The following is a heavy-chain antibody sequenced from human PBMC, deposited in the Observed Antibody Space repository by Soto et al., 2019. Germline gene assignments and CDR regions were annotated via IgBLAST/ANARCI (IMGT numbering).Heavy chain of an antibody. CDR2: ITPYFGTA. V-gene: IGHV1-69*12. J-gene: IGHJ2*01. Sequence: QVQLVQSGAEVKKPGSSVKVSCKASGGTFSKYAISWVRQAPGQGLEWMGGITPYFGTANYAQKFQGRVTITAEESISTAYMELSRMASEVTAVYYCDQTLVLAVPGPGRFDLCCSGTLVTVS. D-gene: IGHD6-19*01. CDR3: DQTLVLAVPGPGRFDL. CDR1: GGTFSKYA.